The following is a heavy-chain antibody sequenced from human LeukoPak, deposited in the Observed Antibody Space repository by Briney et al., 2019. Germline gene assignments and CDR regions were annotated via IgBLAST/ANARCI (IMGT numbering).Heavy chain of an antibody. J-gene: IGHJ4*02. D-gene: IGHD3-10*01. CDR3: AREMITMVRGVMTDYFDY. CDR2: IYYRGST. Sequence: SETLSLTCTVSGGSISSYYWSWIRQPPGKGLEWIGYIYYRGSTNYNPSLKSRVTISVDTSKNQFSLKLSSVTAADTAVYYCAREMITMVRGVMTDYFDYWGQGTLVTVSS. V-gene: IGHV4-59*01. CDR1: GGSISSYY.